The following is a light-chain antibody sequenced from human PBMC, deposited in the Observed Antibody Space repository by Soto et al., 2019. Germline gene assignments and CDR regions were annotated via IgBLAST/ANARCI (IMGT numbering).Light chain of an antibody. Sequence: EIVMTQSPATLSVSPGERATLSCRASQSVSSSYLAWYQQKPGQAPRLLIYDASNRATGIPARFSGSGSGTDFTLTISTLEPEDFAVYYCQVYGSSLTTFGQGTKVDIK. J-gene: IGKJ1*01. CDR3: QVYGSSLTT. V-gene: IGKV3-20*01. CDR2: DAS. CDR1: QSVSSSY.